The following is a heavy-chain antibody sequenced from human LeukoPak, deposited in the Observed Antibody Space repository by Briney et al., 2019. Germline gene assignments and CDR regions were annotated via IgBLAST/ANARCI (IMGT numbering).Heavy chain of an antibody. Sequence: GGSLRLSCAASGFTFSSYSMSWVRQAPGKGLEWVSSITSSSSYIYYADSVKGRFTISRDNAKKSVYLQMNSLRAEDTAVYYCARGATYSSGWYTGFDYWGQGTLVTVSS. D-gene: IGHD6-19*01. CDR2: ITSSSSYI. J-gene: IGHJ4*02. CDR3: ARGATYSSGWYTGFDY. V-gene: IGHV3-21*01. CDR1: GFTFSSYS.